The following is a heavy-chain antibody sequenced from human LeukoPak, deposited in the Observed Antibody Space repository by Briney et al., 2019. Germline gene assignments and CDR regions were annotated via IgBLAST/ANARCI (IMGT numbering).Heavy chain of an antibody. CDR3: ARLITGKYAFDI. CDR1: GDSISSGDNY. Sequence: SETLSLTCTASGDSISSGDNYWSWVRQPAGKGLEWIGRISSSGSTNYNPSLKSRVTISVDTSKNQFSLKLSSVTAADTAVYYCARLITGKYAFDIWGQGTMVTVSS. V-gene: IGHV4-61*02. CDR2: ISSSGST. J-gene: IGHJ3*02.